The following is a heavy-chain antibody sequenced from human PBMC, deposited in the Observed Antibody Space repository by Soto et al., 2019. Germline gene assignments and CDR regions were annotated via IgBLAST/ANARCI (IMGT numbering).Heavy chain of an antibody. CDR1: GGTFSSYA. J-gene: IGHJ4*02. Sequence: SVKVSCKASGGTFSSYAISWVRQAPGQGLEWMGGIIPIFGTANYAQKFQGRVTITADESTSTAYMELSSLRSEDTAVYYCATTDGYSSSWYGSTDYWGQGTLVTVSS. CDR3: ATTDGYSSSWYGSTDY. D-gene: IGHD6-13*01. V-gene: IGHV1-69*13. CDR2: IIPIFGTA.